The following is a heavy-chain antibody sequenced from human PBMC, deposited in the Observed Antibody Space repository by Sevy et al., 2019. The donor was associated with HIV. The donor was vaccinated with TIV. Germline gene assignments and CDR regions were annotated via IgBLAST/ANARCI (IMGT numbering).Heavy chain of an antibody. CDR3: ARVGWLRLGYYYYGMDV. Sequence: GGSLRLSCAASGFTCSSYSMNWVRQAPGKGLEWVSSISSSSSYIYYADSVKGRFTISRDNAKNSLYLQMNSLRAEDTAVYYCARVGWLRLGYYYYGMDVWGQGTTVTVSS. D-gene: IGHD5-12*01. CDR1: GFTCSSYS. V-gene: IGHV3-21*01. J-gene: IGHJ6*02. CDR2: ISSSSSYI.